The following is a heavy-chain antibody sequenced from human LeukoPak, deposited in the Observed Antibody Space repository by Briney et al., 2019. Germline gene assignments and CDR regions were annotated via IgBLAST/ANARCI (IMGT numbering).Heavy chain of an antibody. V-gene: IGHV3-33*01. Sequence: PGGSLRLSCVASGFTFSSYGMHWVRQAPGKGLEWVAVIWYDGTNKYYADSVKGRFTISRVSSKNTLYLQMNSLRAEDTAVYYCARAAYDNSGYLTLWGQGTLVTVSS. CDR3: ARAAYDNSGYLTL. CDR2: IWYDGTNK. CDR1: GFTFSSYG. D-gene: IGHD3-22*01. J-gene: IGHJ4*02.